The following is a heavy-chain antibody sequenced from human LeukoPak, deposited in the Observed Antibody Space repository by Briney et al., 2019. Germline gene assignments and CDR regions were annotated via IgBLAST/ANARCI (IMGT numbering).Heavy chain of an antibody. J-gene: IGHJ6*02. V-gene: IGHV3-30*18. CDR1: GFTFSSYG. Sequence: GRSLRLSCAASGFTFSSYGIHWVRQAPGKGLEWVAHISYDENNKFYADSVKGRFTISRDNSKNTLYLQMNSLRPEDTAVYYCANLIDSSRKYGLDVWGQGTTVTVSS. CDR2: ISYDENNK. D-gene: IGHD3-22*01. CDR3: ANLIDSSRKYGLDV.